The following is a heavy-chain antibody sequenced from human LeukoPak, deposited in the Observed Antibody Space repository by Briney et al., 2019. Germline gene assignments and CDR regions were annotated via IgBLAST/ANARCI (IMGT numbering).Heavy chain of an antibody. D-gene: IGHD3-10*01. V-gene: IGHV1-2*02. Sequence: ASVNVSCKASGYTFTGYQMHWVRQAPGQGLEWMGWINPNSGATNSAQEFQGRVTMTRDTSIGTAYMELSRLRSDDTAVYYCARDYYGSGSYSTDYWGQGTLVTVPS. CDR2: INPNSGAT. CDR3: ARDYYGSGSYSTDY. J-gene: IGHJ4*02. CDR1: GYTFTGYQ.